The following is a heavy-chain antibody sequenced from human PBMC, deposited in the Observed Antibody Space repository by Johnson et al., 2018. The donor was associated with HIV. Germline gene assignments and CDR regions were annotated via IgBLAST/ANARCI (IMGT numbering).Heavy chain of an antibody. D-gene: IGHD1-26*01. V-gene: IGHV3-66*02. Sequence: VQLVESGGGLVQPGGSLRLSCAASGFTFSDYYMSWIRQAPGKGLEWVSSFGSAGDTNYPGSVKGRFTISRDNSKNTLYLQMNSLRAEDTAVYYCASAWGELDDAFEIWGQGTMVTVSS. CDR3: ASAWGELDDAFEI. J-gene: IGHJ3*02. CDR1: GFTFSDYY. CDR2: FGSAGDT.